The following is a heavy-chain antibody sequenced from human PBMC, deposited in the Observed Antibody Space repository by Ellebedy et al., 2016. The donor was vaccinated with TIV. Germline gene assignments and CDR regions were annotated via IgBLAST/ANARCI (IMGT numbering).Heavy chain of an antibody. D-gene: IGHD1-26*01. CDR2: IWFDGSKE. J-gene: IGHJ4*02. V-gene: IGHV3-33*01. Sequence: GESLKISCAASGFTFGRYGMHWVRQAPGKGLEWVAVIWFDGSKEFYADSVKGRFTISRDDSKNEVFLQMNRLRDEDTAVYYCARAPTTGGGGSIDYWGQGILVTVSS. CDR3: ARAPTTGGGGSIDY. CDR1: GFTFGRYG.